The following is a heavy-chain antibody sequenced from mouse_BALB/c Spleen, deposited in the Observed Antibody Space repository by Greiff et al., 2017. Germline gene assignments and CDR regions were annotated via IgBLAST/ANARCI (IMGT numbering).Heavy chain of an antibody. J-gene: IGHJ4*01. V-gene: IGHV1-9*01. D-gene: IGHD2-3*01. Sequence: QVQLQQSGAELMKPGASVKISCKATGYTFSSYWIEWVKQRPGHGLEWIGEILPGSGSTNYNEKFKGKATFTADTSSNTAYMQLSSLTSEDSAVYYCARPDGYRYAMDYWGQGTSVTVSS. CDR1: GYTFSSYW. CDR2: ILPGSGST. CDR3: ARPDGYRYAMDY.